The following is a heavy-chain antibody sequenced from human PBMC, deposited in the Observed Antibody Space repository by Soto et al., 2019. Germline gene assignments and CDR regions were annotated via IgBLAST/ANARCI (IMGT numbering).Heavy chain of an antibody. D-gene: IGHD3-3*01. J-gene: IGHJ3*02. CDR3: ARVSYYDFWSGPGSASSHDAFDI. V-gene: IGHV1-69*06. Sequence: SVKVSCKAPGGTFSSYAISWVRQAPGQGLEWMGGIIPIFGTANYAQKFQGRVTITADKSTSTAYMELSNLRSEDTAVYYCARVSYYDFWSGPGSASSHDAFDIWGQGTMVTVSS. CDR2: IIPIFGTA. CDR1: GGTFSSYA.